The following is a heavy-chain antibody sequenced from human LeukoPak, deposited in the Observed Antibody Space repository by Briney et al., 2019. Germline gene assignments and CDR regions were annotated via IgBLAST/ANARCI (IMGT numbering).Heavy chain of an antibody. Sequence: GASVKVSCKASGYTFTSYGISWVRQAPGQGPEWMGWISAYNGNTNYAQKLQGRVTMTTDTSTSTAYMELRSLRSDDTAVYYCARDLLVTTVTPRINWFDPWGQGTLVTVSS. D-gene: IGHD4-17*01. CDR1: GYTFTSYG. J-gene: IGHJ5*02. CDR3: ARDLLVTTVTPRINWFDP. V-gene: IGHV1-18*01. CDR2: ISAYNGNT.